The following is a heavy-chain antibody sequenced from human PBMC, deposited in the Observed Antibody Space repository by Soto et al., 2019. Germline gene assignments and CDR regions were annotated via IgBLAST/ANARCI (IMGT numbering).Heavy chain of an antibody. CDR3: ATTRVGPCSSSICFSGIFDGMDV. J-gene: IGHJ6*02. D-gene: IGHD2-2*01. V-gene: IGHV3-30*19. CDR1: GFSFGNYW. CDR2: ISYDGTIT. Sequence: GGSLRLSCAVSGFSFGNYWMSWVRQAPGKGLEWLAVISYDGTITYYADSVKGRFTISRDNSKNTLYLQMNGLRTGDTAVYYCATTRVGPCSSSICFSGIFDGMDVWGQGTTVTVSS.